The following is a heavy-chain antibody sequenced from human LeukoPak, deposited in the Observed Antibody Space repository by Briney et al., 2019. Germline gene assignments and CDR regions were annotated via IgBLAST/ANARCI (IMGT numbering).Heavy chain of an antibody. CDR3: ASHYASVYDPYPFDY. CDR2: IYYSGRT. CDR1: GGPITSYY. Sequence: SETLSLTCTVSGGPITSYYGRWIRQPPGEGLEGIGYIYYSGRTNHHPPLKRPVPISVDTSKSQFSLKLSSVSAADTAVYYCASHYASVYDPYPFDYWGQGTLVTVSS. V-gene: IGHV4-59*08. D-gene: IGHD5/OR15-5a*01. J-gene: IGHJ4*02.